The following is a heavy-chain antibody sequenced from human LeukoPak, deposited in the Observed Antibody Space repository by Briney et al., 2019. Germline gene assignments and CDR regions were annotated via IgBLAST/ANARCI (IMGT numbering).Heavy chain of an antibody. Sequence: ASVKVSCKASGYTFTGYYMHWVRQAPGQGLEWMGWINPNSGGTNYAQKFQGWVTMTRDTSISTAYMELSRLRSDDTAVYYCARDNRDRVTYYYYGMDVWGQGTTVTVSS. CDR1: GYTFTGYY. V-gene: IGHV1-2*04. J-gene: IGHJ6*02. CDR2: INPNSGGT. CDR3: ARDNRDRVTYYYYGMDV. D-gene: IGHD5-18*01.